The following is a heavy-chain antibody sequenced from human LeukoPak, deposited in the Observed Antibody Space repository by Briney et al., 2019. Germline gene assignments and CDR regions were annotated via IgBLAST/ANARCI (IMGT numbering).Heavy chain of an antibody. CDR1: GFMFDDYG. Sequence: PGGSLRLSCAASGFMFDDYGMSWVRQAPGKGLEWVSGINWNGGRTGYADSVKGRFTISRDNAKNSLYLQMNSLRIEDTAVYYCARDPMADFDYWGQGTLVTVSS. CDR2: INWNGGRT. V-gene: IGHV3-20*04. J-gene: IGHJ4*02. CDR3: ARDPMADFDY. D-gene: IGHD2-8*01.